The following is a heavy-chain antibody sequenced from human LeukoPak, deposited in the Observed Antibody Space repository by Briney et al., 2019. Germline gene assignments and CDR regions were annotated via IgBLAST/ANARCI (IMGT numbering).Heavy chain of an antibody. CDR1: GFSFSSYW. CDR2: ISSSGSTI. D-gene: IGHD3-22*01. CDR3: ARDLYYDSSGYYDY. J-gene: IGHJ4*02. V-gene: IGHV3-48*04. Sequence: PGGSLRLSCAASGFSFSSYWMNWVRQAPGKGLEWVSYISSSGSTIYYADSVKGRFTISRDNAKNSLYLQMNSLRAEDTAVYYCARDLYYDSSGYYDYWGQGTLVTVSS.